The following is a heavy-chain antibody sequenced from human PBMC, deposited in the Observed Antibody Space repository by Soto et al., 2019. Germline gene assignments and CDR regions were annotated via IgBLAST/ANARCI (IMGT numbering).Heavy chain of an antibody. J-gene: IGHJ6*02. CDR2: ISGSGGST. CDR1: GFTFTSHA. D-gene: IGHD3-16*01. V-gene: IGHV3-23*01. CDR3: AKSFLSYYYGVDV. Sequence: GGSLRLSCAASGFTFTSHAMSWFRQAPGKGLEWVSAISGSGGSTYHADSVKGRFTISRDNSKNMLYLQMNGLRAEDTAVYYCAKSFLSYYYGVDVWGQGTTVTVSS.